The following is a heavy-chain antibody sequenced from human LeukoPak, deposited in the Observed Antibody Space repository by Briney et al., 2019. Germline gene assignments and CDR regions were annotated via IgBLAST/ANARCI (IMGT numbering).Heavy chain of an antibody. CDR1: GGFISSYY. J-gene: IGHJ4*02. CDR3: ARGYYSNYVDY. D-gene: IGHD4-11*01. CDR2: IYYSGST. V-gene: IGHV4-59*01. Sequence: SETLSLTCTVSGGFISSYYWSWIRQPPGKGLEWIGYIYYSGSTNYNPSLKSRVTISVDTSKNQFSLKLSSVTAADTAVYYCARGYYSNYVDYWGQGTLVTVSS.